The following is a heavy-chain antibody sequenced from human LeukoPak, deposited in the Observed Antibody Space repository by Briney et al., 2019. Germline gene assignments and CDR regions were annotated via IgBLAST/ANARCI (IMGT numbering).Heavy chain of an antibody. CDR1: GFPFSGYW. J-gene: IGHJ4*02. CDR2: IKQDGSKK. Sequence: GGSLRLSCVASGFPFSGYWMTWVCQAPGKGLEWVANIKQDGSKKSYVDSVKGRFTISRDNAKNSLYLQMNSLRAEDTAIYYCTRVGYIDEGIDYWGQGTLVTVSS. V-gene: IGHV3-7*04. CDR3: TRVGYIDEGIDY. D-gene: IGHD5-24*01.